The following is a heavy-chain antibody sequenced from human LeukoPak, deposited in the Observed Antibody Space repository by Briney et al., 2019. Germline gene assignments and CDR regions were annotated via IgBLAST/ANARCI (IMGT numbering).Heavy chain of an antibody. CDR3: ARDCPDILTGYATHNWFDP. CDR2: IIPIFGTA. Sequence: SVKVSCKASGGTFSSYAISWVRQAPGQGLEWMGGIIPIFGTANYAQKFQGRVTITTDESTSTAYMELSSLRSEDTAVYYCARDCPDILTGYATHNWFDPWGQGTLVTVSS. CDR1: GGTFSSYA. D-gene: IGHD3-9*01. J-gene: IGHJ5*02. V-gene: IGHV1-69*05.